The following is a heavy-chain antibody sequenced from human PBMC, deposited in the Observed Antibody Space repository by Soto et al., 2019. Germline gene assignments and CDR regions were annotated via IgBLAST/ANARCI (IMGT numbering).Heavy chain of an antibody. D-gene: IGHD3-3*01. V-gene: IGHV4-4*07. J-gene: IGHJ6*02. Sequence: SETLSLTCTVSGGSISSYYWSWIRQPAGKGLEWIGRIYTSGSTNYNPSLKSRVTMSVDTSKNQFSLKLSSVTAADTAVYYCARSDGITIFGVVKGMDVWGQGTTVTVSS. CDR3: ARSDGITIFGVVKGMDV. CDR2: IYTSGST. CDR1: GGSISSYY.